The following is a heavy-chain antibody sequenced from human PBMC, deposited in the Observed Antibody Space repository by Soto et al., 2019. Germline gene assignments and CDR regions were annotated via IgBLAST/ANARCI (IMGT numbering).Heavy chain of an antibody. J-gene: IGHJ4*02. V-gene: IGHV4-59*01. Sequence: QVQLQESGPGLVKPSETLSLTCTVSGGSISSYYWNWIRQPPGKGLEWIGYIYYSGSTNYNPSLKSRVTIXXDXSXXQFSLKLSSVTAADTAVYYCARGPCTGGNCYWFDYWGLGTLVTVSS. CDR3: ARGPCTGGNCYWFDY. D-gene: IGHD2-15*01. CDR2: IYYSGST. CDR1: GGSISSYY.